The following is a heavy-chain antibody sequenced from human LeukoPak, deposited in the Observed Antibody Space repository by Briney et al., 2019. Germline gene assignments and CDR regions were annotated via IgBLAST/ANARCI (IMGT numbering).Heavy chain of an antibody. V-gene: IGHV3-21*01. CDR3: ARDLGGEVVTAITDY. D-gene: IGHD2-21*02. CDR2: ISSSSSYI. J-gene: IGHJ4*02. Sequence: GGSLRLCCAASGFTFSSYSMNWVRQAPGKGLEWVSSISSSSSYIYYADSVKGRFTISRDNAKNSLYLQMNSLRAEDTAVYYCARDLGGEVVTAITDYWGQGTLVTVSS. CDR1: GFTFSSYS.